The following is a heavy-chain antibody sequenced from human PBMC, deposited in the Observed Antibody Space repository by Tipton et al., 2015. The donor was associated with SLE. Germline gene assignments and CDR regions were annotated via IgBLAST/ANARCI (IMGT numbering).Heavy chain of an antibody. Sequence: SLRLSCAASGFTFSSYAMTWVRQAPGKGLEWVSAISGSGGSTYYADSVKGRFTISRDNSKNTLYLQMNSLRAEDTAVYYCAKDEGFVQGVIDYWGQGTLVTVSS. CDR3: AKDEGFVQGVIDY. CDR2: ISGSGGST. V-gene: IGHV3-23*01. CDR1: GFTFSSYA. D-gene: IGHD3-10*01. J-gene: IGHJ4*02.